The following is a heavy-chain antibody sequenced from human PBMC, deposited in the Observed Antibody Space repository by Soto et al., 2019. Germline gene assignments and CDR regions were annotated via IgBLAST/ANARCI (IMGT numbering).Heavy chain of an antibody. D-gene: IGHD4-17*01. V-gene: IGHV4-39*01. CDR1: GGSVTSSSYY. Sequence: QLQLQESGPGLVKPLETLSLNCSVSGGSVTSSSYYWGWIRQPPGKGLEWIGSVYYTGSAYTNPSLRSRVTISIDTSKNQFFLKLRSVTAADTAVYYCARLGLPTVIVFSFDYWGQGTLVPVSS. CDR2: VYYTGSA. CDR3: ARLGLPTVIVFSFDY. J-gene: IGHJ4*02.